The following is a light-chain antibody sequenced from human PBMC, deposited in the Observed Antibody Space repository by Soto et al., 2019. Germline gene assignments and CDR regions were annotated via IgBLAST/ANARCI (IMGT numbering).Light chain of an antibody. CDR1: QTVGRF. CDR2: GAS. J-gene: IGKJ1*01. Sequence: DTVLTQSPATLSLSPGDRVTLSCRASQTVGRFLSWYQHSPGQAPRLLISGASSRATGIPDRFSGSGSGTDFTLTINRLEPEDFALYYCQLYGISPHFGQGTKVDIK. V-gene: IGKV3-20*01. CDR3: QLYGISPH.